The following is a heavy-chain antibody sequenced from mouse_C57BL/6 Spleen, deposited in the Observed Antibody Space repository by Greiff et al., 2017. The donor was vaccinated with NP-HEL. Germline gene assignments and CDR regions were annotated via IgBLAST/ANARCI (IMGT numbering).Heavy chain of an antibody. D-gene: IGHD2-4*01. Sequence: EVKLVESGGGLVKPGGSLKLSCAASGFTFSDYGMHWVRQAPEQGLAWVAYISSGSSTIYYADTVKGRFTISRDNAKNTLFLHMTSMRSEDPAMYYCATIYYEYDEGDYYAMDYWGQGTSVTVSS. V-gene: IGHV5-17*01. CDR1: GFTFSDYG. J-gene: IGHJ4*01. CDR2: ISSGSSTI. CDR3: ATIYYEYDEGDYYAMDY.